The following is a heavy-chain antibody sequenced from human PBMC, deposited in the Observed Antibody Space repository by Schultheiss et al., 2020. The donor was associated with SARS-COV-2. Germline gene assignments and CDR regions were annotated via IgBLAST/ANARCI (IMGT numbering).Heavy chain of an antibody. CDR3: ARGAGRSAPADYYYGMDV. D-gene: IGHD1-26*01. J-gene: IGHJ6*02. Sequence: SQTLSLTCAVYGGSFSGYYWSWIRQPPGKGLEWIGSIYYSGSTYYNPSLKSRVTISVDTSKNQFSLKLSSVTAADTAVYYCARGAGRSAPADYYYGMDVWGQGTTVTVSS. CDR1: GGSFSGYY. V-gene: IGHV4-34*01. CDR2: IYYSGST.